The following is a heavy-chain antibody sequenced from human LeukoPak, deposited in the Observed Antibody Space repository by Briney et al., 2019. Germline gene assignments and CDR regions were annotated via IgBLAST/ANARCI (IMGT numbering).Heavy chain of an antibody. CDR2: IIPIFGRA. J-gene: IGHJ4*02. D-gene: IGHD2-8*01. V-gene: IGHV1-69*05. CDR3: ARDRMGYFDY. CDR1: GGTFISYA. Sequence: GSSVKVSCKASGGTFISYAISWVRQAPGQGLEWMGGIIPIFGRANYAQKFQGRVTITTDESTSTAYMELSSLRSEDTAVYYCARDRMGYFDYWGQGTLVTVSS.